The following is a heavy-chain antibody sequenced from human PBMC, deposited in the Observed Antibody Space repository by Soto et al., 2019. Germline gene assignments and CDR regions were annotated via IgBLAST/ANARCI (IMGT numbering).Heavy chain of an antibody. CDR3: AHRATMTIFGLIIDNRIWFDP. CDR2: IYWDGDK. V-gene: IGHV2-5*02. D-gene: IGHD3-3*01. CDR1: GFSLSTSGAA. J-gene: IGHJ5*02. Sequence: QINLIESGPTLVNPTQTLTLTCTFSGFSLSTSGAAVGWVRQPPGRALEWLALIYWDGDKRYNASLGNRLTITKDTSMNQVVLTLTNVDPADTATYYCAHRATMTIFGLIIDNRIWFDPWGQGTRVIVSS.